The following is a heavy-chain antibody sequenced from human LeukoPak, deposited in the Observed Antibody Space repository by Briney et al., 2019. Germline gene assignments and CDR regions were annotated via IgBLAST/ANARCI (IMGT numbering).Heavy chain of an antibody. CDR2: IYISGST. V-gene: IGHV4-4*07. CDR3: ARGINDGPKAVARNWFDP. CDR1: GGSISSYY. Sequence: SETLSLTCTVSGGSISSYYWSWVRQPVGKGLEWIGRIYISGSTSYNPSLRSRVTMSVDTSKNQFSLKLSSVTAADTAVYYCARGINDGPKAVARNWFDPWGQGTLVTVSS. D-gene: IGHD6-19*01. J-gene: IGHJ5*02.